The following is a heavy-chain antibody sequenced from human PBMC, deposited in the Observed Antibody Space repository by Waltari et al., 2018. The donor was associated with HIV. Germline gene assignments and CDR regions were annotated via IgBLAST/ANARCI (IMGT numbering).Heavy chain of an antibody. Sequence: EVQLVVSGGGLVKPGGSLRLSCAASGFTFSSYCMNWVRQAPGKGLEWVSSISSSSSYIYYADSVKGRFTISRDNAKNSLYLQMNSLRAEDTAVYYCARDPRRDPTLYYFDYWGQGTLVTVSS. CDR3: ARDPRRDPTLYYFDY. CDR1: GFTFSSYC. D-gene: IGHD1-26*01. CDR2: ISSSSSYI. J-gene: IGHJ4*02. V-gene: IGHV3-21*01.